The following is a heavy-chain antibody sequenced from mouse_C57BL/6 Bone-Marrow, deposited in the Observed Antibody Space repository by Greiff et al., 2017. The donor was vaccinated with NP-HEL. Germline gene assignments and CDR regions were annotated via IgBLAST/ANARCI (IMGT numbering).Heavy chain of an antibody. V-gene: IGHV2-4*01. D-gene: IGHD1-1*01. Sequence: VQVVESGPGLVQPSQSLSITCTVSGFSLTSYGVHWVRQPPGKGLEWLGVIWSGGSTDYNAAFISRLSISKDNSKSQVFFKMNSLQADDTAIYYCAKNGFITTVVSYFDYWGQGTTLTVSS. CDR2: IWSGGST. J-gene: IGHJ2*01. CDR3: AKNGFITTVVSYFDY. CDR1: GFSLTSYG.